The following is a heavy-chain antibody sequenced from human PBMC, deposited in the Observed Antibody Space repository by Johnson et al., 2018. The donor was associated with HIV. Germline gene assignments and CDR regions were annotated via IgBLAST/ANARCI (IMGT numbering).Heavy chain of an antibody. D-gene: IGHD1-14*01. CDR3: ARDAHRTDDAFDI. CDR1: GFTFDDYG. Sequence: VQLVESGGGVVQPGGSLRLSCAASGFTFDDYGMHWVRQATGKGLEWVSAIGTAGDTYYPGSVKGRFTISRENAKNSLYLQMNSLRAGDTAVYYCARDAHRTDDAFDIWGQGTMVTVCS. J-gene: IGHJ3*02. CDR2: IGTAGDT. V-gene: IGHV3-13*01.